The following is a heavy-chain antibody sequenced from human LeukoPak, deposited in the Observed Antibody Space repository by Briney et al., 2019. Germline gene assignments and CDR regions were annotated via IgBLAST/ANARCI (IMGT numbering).Heavy chain of an antibody. D-gene: IGHD3-22*01. CDR3: ARRASYYPAHDY. CDR2: IYYSGST. CDR1: GGSISISNTY. J-gene: IGHJ4*02. Sequence: SETLSLTCTVSGGSISISNTYWGWIRQPPGKGLEWIGTIYYSGSTYYNPSLKSRVTISVDTSKNHFSLKLSSVTAADAAVYYCARRASYYPAHDYWGQGSLVTVSS. V-gene: IGHV4-39*01.